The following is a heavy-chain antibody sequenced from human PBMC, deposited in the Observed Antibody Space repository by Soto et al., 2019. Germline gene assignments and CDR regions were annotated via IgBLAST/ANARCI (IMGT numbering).Heavy chain of an antibody. CDR2: INQSGST. CDR3: ARAKVRGVIIDP. Sequence: QVQLQQWGAGLLKPSETLSLTCAVYGGSFSGYSWSWIRQPPGKGLEWIGEINQSGSTNYNPSHKSRVTISVDTSKNQFSLKLSSVTAADTAVYYCARAKVRGVIIDPWGQGTLVTVSS. CDR1: GGSFSGYS. J-gene: IGHJ5*02. D-gene: IGHD3-10*01. V-gene: IGHV4-34*01.